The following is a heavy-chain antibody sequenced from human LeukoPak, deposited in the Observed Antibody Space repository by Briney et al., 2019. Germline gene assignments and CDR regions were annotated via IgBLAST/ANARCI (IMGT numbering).Heavy chain of an antibody. D-gene: IGHD3-22*01. CDR3: ARWPENYDATDAFDI. V-gene: IGHV1-18*01. CDR1: GYTFTSYG. J-gene: IGHJ3*02. Sequence: ASVKVSCKASGYTFTSYGISWVRQAPGQGLEWMGWISAYNGNTNYAQKLQSRVTMTTDTSTSTVYMELRSLRSDDTAVYSCARWPENYDATDAFDIWGQGTMVTVSS. CDR2: ISAYNGNT.